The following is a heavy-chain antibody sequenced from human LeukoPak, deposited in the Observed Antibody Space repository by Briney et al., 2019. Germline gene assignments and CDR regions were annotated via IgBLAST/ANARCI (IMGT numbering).Heavy chain of an antibody. CDR1: GGSISSYY. V-gene: IGHV4-59*01. Sequence: SETLSLTCTVSGGSISSYYWSWIRQPPGKGLEWIGYIYYSGSTNYNPSLKSRVTISVDTSRNHFSLKLNSVTAADTAVYYCARGVFDDFWSGSFDYWGQGTLVTVSS. D-gene: IGHD3-3*01. J-gene: IGHJ4*02. CDR2: IYYSGST. CDR3: ARGVFDDFWSGSFDY.